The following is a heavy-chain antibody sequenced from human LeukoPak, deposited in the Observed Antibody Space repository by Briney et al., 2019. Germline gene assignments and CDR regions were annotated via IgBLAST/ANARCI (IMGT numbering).Heavy chain of an antibody. V-gene: IGHV3-53*01. J-gene: IGHJ5*02. CDR2: IYSGGTT. CDR1: GFTVSGNY. Sequence: PGGSLRLSCAVSGFTVSGNYMSWVRQAPGKGLEWVSLIYSGGTTYYADSVKGRFTISRDNSKNTLYLQMNSLRAEDTAVYYCANSDWFDPWGQGTLVTVSS. CDR3: ANSDWFDP.